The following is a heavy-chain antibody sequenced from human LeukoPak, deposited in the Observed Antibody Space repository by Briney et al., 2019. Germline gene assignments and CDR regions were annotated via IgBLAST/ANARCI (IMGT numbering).Heavy chain of an antibody. J-gene: IGHJ1*01. CDR3: ANLLSGYFHY. CDR1: GGSISSYD. Sequence: SETLSLTCTVSGGSISSYDWSWIRQRPGKGLEWIRYSYNSGSITYNPSLKGRVTISVDTSKNQFSLKLTSVTAAHTAVFYCANLLSGYFHYWGQGTLVTVSS. V-gene: IGHV4-59*12. CDR2: SYNSGSI.